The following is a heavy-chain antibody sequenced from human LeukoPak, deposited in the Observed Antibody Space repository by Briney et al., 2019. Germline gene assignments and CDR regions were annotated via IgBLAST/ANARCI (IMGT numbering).Heavy chain of an antibody. CDR3: TRDRLIPLGYCSSTSCYEDAFDI. J-gene: IGHJ3*02. CDR2: IRSKAYGGTT. D-gene: IGHD2-2*01. V-gene: IGHV3-49*04. CDR1: GFTFGDYA. Sequence: GGSLRLSCTASGFTFGDYAMSWVRQAPGKGLEWVGFIRSKAYGGTTEYAASVKGRFTISRDDSKSIAYLQMNSLKTEDTAVYYCTRDRLIPLGYCSSTSCYEDAFDIWGQGTMVTVSS.